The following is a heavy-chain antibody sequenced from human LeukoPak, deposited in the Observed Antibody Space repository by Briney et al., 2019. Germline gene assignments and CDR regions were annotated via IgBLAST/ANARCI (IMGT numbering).Heavy chain of an antibody. J-gene: IGHJ4*02. V-gene: IGHV4-39*01. CDR2: VYYSGDT. D-gene: IGHD2-15*01. CDR3: VRYCSYADQLYFDS. Sequence: SETLSLTCTVSGDSISADGHFWAWIRQSPGKGLEWIGYVYYSGDTDYSPSLKSRLNISIDTSKNQFSLSLSSVTAADTAVYYCVRYCSYADQLYFDSWGPGSLVTVSS. CDR1: GDSISADGHF.